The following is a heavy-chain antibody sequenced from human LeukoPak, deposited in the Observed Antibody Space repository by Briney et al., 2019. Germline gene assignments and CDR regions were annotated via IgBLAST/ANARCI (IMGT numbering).Heavy chain of an antibody. CDR3: ARHPFATPFDF. CDR2: IYHSGDS. D-gene: IGHD2-15*01. Sequence: PSETLSLTCTVSGASVSGVYWSWIRQSPGKGLEWIGYIYHSGDSNCNPSLKSRVTVSLDTSKNQVSLRLTSVTAADTAVYYCARHPFATPFDFWGRGTLVTVSS. V-gene: IGHV4-59*08. J-gene: IGHJ4*02. CDR1: GASVSGVY.